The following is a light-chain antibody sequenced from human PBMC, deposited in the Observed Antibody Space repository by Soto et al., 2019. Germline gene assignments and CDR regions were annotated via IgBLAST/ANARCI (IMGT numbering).Light chain of an antibody. V-gene: IGLV1-44*01. CDR2: SNN. CDR1: SSNIGSNN. J-gene: IGLJ2*01. CDR3: EAWDDSLNGVV. Sequence: QTVVTQTPSASGTPGQRVNISCSGSSSNIGSNNVNWYQQLPGTAPKLLIYSNNQRPSGVPDRFSGSKSGTSASLAISGLQSEDEADYYCEAWDDSLNGVVFGGCTQLTVL.